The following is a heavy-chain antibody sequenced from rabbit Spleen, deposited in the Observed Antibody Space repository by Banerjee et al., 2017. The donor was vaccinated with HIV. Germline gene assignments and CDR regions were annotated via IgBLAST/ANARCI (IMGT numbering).Heavy chain of an antibody. CDR1: GFSFSSSDY. V-gene: IGHV1S40*01. CDR3: ARAGEGGDGYLNL. J-gene: IGHJ4*01. Sequence: QSLEESGGGLVKPGASLTLTCKASGFSFSSSDYICWVRQAPGKGLECGACIYAGSSDSTYYATWAKGRFTISKTSSTTVTLQMTSLTVADTATYFCARAGEGGDGYLNLWGQGTLVTVS. CDR2: IYAGSSDST. D-gene: IGHD5-1*01.